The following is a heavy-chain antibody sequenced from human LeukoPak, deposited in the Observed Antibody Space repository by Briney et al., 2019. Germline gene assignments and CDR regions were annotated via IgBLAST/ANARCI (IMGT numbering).Heavy chain of an antibody. CDR3: ARDDSSRDDSGGYHY. CDR2: VHFSGST. V-gene: IGHV4-4*07. J-gene: IGHJ4*02. CDR1: NASVTSHH. D-gene: IGHD3-22*01. Sequence: PSQTLSLTCAVFNASVTSHHWAWIRQPAGRGLEWVGRVHFSGSTNYNPFLRSRVALSLDKTKNELSLTLKSVSAADTAVYYCARDDSSRDDSGGYHYWGRGVLVSVSS.